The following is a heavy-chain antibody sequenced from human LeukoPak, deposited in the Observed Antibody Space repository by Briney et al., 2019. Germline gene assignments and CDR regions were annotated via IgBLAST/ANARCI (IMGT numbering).Heavy chain of an antibody. CDR2: IYYSGST. V-gene: IGHV4-59*01. J-gene: IGHJ4*02. CDR3: ARRNDSSGYYYNL. D-gene: IGHD3-22*01. Sequence: SETLSLTCTVSGGSISSYYWSWIWQPPGKGLEWIGYIYYSGSTNYNPSLKSRVTISVDTSKNQFSLKLSSVTAADTAVYYCARRNDSSGYYYNLWGQGTLVTVSS. CDR1: GGSISSYY.